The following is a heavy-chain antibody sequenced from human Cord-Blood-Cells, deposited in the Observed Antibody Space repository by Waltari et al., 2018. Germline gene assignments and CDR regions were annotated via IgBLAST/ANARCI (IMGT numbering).Heavy chain of an antibody. J-gene: IGHJ5*02. CDR1: GGSFTGYY. CDR2: NNHRGST. Sequence: QVQLQQWGAGLLKPSETLSLTCAVYGGSFTGYYWRWLRQPPGTGLEWIGENNHRGSTNYNPSLKSRVTISVDSSKNQFSLKLSSVTAADTAVYYCARGRGRFYPWGQGTLVTVSS. CDR3: ARGRGRFYP. D-gene: IGHD3-3*01. V-gene: IGHV4-34*01.